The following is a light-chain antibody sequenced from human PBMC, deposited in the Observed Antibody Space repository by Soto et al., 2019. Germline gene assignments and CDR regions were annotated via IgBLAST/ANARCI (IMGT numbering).Light chain of an antibody. CDR3: QQYCTSWT. J-gene: IGKJ1*01. V-gene: IGKV3-20*01. CDR1: QSVSSSY. Sequence: DTVLTQSPGTLSLSPGERATLSCRASQSVSSSYLAWYQQKPGQAPRLLLYGASSRATGIPDRFSGSGSGTDFTLTISRLEPEDFAVYYCQQYCTSWTFGQGTTVEIK. CDR2: GAS.